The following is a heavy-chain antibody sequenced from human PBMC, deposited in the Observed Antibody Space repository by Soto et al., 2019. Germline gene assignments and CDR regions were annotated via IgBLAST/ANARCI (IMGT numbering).Heavy chain of an antibody. D-gene: IGHD2-15*01. J-gene: IGHJ4*02. Sequence: PGGSLRLSCAASGFTFSSYGMHWVRQAPGKGLEWVAVIWYDGSNKYYADSVKGRFTISRDNSKNTLYLQMNSLRAEDTAVYYCARPLGDIVGFDYWGQGTLVTVSS. V-gene: IGHV3-33*01. CDR3: ARPLGDIVGFDY. CDR1: GFTFSSYG. CDR2: IWYDGSNK.